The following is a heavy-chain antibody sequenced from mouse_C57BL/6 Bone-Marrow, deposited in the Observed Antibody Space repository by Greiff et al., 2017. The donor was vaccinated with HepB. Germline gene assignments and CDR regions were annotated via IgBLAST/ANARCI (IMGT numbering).Heavy chain of an antibody. CDR1: GYTFTSYG. J-gene: IGHJ1*03. CDR3: ARWVLRRYFDV. V-gene: IGHV1-81*01. Sequence: VQGVESGAELARPGASVKLSCKASGYTFTSYGISWVKQRTGQGLEWIGEIYPRSGNTYYNEKFKGKATLTADKSSSTAYMELRSLTSEDSAVYFCARWVLRRYFDVWGTGTTVTVSS. CDR2: IYPRSGNT. D-gene: IGHD1-1*01.